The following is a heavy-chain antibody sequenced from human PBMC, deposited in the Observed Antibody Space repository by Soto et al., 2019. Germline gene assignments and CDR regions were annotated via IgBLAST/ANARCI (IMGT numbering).Heavy chain of an antibody. CDR3: ARGLSVTLFDN. D-gene: IGHD4-17*01. CDR2: IYYSGST. J-gene: IGHJ4*02. V-gene: IGHV4-31*03. Sequence: QVQLQESGPGLVKPSQTLSLTCTVSGGSISTGGYNWTWIRQHPGKGLEWIGYIYYSGSTYYNPSLKSRVTISVDTSKNQFSRKLSSVTAADTAVYYCARGLSVTLFDNWGQGTLVTVSS. CDR1: GGSISTGGYN.